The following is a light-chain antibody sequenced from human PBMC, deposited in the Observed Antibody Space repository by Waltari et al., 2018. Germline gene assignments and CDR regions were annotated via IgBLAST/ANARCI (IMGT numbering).Light chain of an antibody. Sequence: SYELTQPLSVSVAPDKTATITCEGDTIGRKSVHWYQQKPGQAPALVMYYNSDRPSGIPERFSAFNSKNTATLTITRVEVGDEADYYCQVWDRSTDHVVFGGGTRLAVL. CDR3: QVWDRSTDHVV. J-gene: IGLJ2*01. CDR1: TIGRKS. V-gene: IGLV3-21*04. CDR2: YNS.